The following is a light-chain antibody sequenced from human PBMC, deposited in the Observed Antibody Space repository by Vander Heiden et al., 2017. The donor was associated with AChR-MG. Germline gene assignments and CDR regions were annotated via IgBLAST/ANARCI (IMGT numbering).Light chain of an antibody. CDR1: NIGSES. J-gene: IGLJ2*01. Sequence: SYVLSQPPSVSAAPGQTASITCGGNNIGSESVHWYQQKPGQAPVLVVQDDSDRPSGIPERLSGSNSGNTATLTISRVEAGDEADYYCQVWASGSVVFGGGTKLTVL. CDR3: QVWASGSVV. CDR2: DDS. V-gene: IGLV3-21*02.